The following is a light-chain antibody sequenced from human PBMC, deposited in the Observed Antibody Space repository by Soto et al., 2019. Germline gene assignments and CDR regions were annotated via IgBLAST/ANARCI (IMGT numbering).Light chain of an antibody. V-gene: IGKV3-15*01. J-gene: IGKJ1*01. Sequence: EIVMTQSPATLSVSPGERATIYCRASQSVSTNLAWYQQKPGQSPRLLIYGTSTRATGVPARFSGGGSGTEFTLTINSLQSEDFAVYFCHQYNFWPTFGQGTKVDI. CDR3: HQYNFWPT. CDR2: GTS. CDR1: QSVSTN.